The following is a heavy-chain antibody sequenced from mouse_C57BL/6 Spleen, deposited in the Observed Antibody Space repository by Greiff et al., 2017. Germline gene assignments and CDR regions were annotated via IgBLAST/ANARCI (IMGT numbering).Heavy chain of an antibody. CDR2: IHPNSGST. CDR1: GYTFTSYW. Sequence: VQLQQPGAELVKPGASVKLSCKASGYTFTSYWMHWVKQRPGQGLEWIGMIHPNSGSTNYNEKFKSKATLTVYESSSTAYMQLSSLTSEDSAVYYCARNSNYAYWGQGTLVTGSA. V-gene: IGHV1-64*01. J-gene: IGHJ3*01. D-gene: IGHD2-5*01. CDR3: ARNSNYAY.